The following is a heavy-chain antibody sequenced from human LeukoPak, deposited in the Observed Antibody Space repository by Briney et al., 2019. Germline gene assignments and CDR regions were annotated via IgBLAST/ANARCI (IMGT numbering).Heavy chain of an antibody. J-gene: IGHJ4*02. V-gene: IGHV3-74*01. CDR3: ARRGYSGSPLDY. CDR2: INTDGSTT. Sequence: GGSLRLSCAASEFTFSSYWMHWVRQAPGKGLVWFSRINTDGSTTSYADSVKGRFTISRDNAKNTLYLQMNSLRAEDTAMYYCARRGYSGSPLDYWGQGTLVTVSS. CDR1: EFTFSSYW. D-gene: IGHD1-26*01.